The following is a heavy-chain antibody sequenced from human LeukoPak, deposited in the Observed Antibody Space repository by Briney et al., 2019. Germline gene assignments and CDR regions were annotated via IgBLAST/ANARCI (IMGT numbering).Heavy chain of an antibody. Sequence: PGGSLRLSCAASGFPFSGDWMTWVRQAPGKGLQWVASIKGDGRGKYYVDSVKGRFTVSRDNAKKSLYLQMDSLRVEDMGMYYCVRGESDPWGQGTLVTVSS. D-gene: IGHD3-10*01. J-gene: IGHJ5*02. CDR2: IKGDGRGK. CDR3: VRGESDP. V-gene: IGHV3-7*03. CDR1: GFPFSGDW.